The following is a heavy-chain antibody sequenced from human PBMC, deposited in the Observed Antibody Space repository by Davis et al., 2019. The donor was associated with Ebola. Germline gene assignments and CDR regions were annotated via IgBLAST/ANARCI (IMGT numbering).Heavy chain of an antibody. V-gene: IGHV1-46*01. CDR2: INPSGGST. Sequence: ASVKVSCKASGYTFTSYYMHWVRQAPGQGLEWMGIINPSGGSTSYAQKFQGRVTMTTDTSTSTAYMELRSLRSDDTAVYYCARDLGYDFWSGYLPFDYWGQGTLVIVSS. D-gene: IGHD3-3*01. CDR3: ARDLGYDFWSGYLPFDY. J-gene: IGHJ4*02. CDR1: GYTFTSYY.